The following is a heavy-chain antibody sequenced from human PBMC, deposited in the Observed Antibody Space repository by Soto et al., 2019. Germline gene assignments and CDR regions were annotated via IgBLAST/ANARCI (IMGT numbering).Heavy chain of an antibody. J-gene: IGHJ5*02. V-gene: IGHV3-7*01. Sequence: PGGSLRLSCVGSGFSFSSYWMSWVRQAPGKGLEWVANINDDTNEKAYVDPVKGRFTISRDNTKNSLYLQMNNLRAEDTAVYYCGRVVGSYDTADHWGQGTLVTVSS. CDR2: INDDTNEK. D-gene: IGHD2-21*01. CDR3: GRVVGSYDTADH. CDR1: GFSFSSYW.